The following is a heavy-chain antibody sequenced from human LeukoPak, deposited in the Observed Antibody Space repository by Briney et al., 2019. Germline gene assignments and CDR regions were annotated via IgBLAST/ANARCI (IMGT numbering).Heavy chain of an antibody. CDR1: GGSISSYY. D-gene: IGHD2-2*01. CDR3: AGGGVIVVFPDY. Sequence: PSETLSLTCTVSGGSISSYYWSWIRQPPGKGLEWIGYIYYSGSTNYNPSLKSRVTISVDRSKNQFSLKLSSVTAADTAVYYCAGGGVIVVFPDYWGQGTLVTVSS. V-gene: IGHV4-59*08. J-gene: IGHJ4*02. CDR2: IYYSGST.